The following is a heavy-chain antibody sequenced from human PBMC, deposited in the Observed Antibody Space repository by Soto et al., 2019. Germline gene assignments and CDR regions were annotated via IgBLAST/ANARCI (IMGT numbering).Heavy chain of an antibody. J-gene: IGHJ3*02. CDR1: GFTFSSYA. D-gene: IGHD2-8*02. CDR2: ISGSGGST. Sequence: GGSLRLSCAASGFTFSSYAMSWVRQAPGKGQEWVSAISGSGGSTYYADSVKGRFTISRDNSKNTLYLQMNSLRAEDTAVYYCAKDLRALLYAFDIWGQGTMVTVSS. CDR3: AKDLRALLYAFDI. V-gene: IGHV3-23*01.